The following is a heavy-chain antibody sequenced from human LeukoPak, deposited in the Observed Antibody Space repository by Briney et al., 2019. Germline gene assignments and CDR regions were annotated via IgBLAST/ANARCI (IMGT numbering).Heavy chain of an antibody. D-gene: IGHD6-13*01. Sequence: PGGSLRLSCAASGFIFSSYGMHWVRQAPGKGLEWVAVIWYDGSNKYYADSVKGRFTISRDNSKNTLYLQMNSLRAEDTAVYYCARPGPGIAAAGTGRGAFDIWGQGTVVTVSS. J-gene: IGHJ3*02. CDR1: GFIFSSYG. V-gene: IGHV3-33*01. CDR3: ARPGPGIAAAGTGRGAFDI. CDR2: IWYDGSNK.